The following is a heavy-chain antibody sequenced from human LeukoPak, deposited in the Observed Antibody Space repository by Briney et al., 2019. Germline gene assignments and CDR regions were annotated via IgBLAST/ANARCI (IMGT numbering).Heavy chain of an antibody. J-gene: IGHJ4*02. CDR2: ISWDGGST. CDR1: GFTFDDYI. V-gene: IGHV3-43*01. Sequence: GGSLRLSCAASGFTFDDYIMHWVRQAPGKGLEWVSLISWDGGSTYYADSVKGRFTISRDNSKNSLYLQMNSLRTEDTALYYCAKEGRRDGYIHYWGQGTLVTVSS. CDR3: AKEGRRDGYIHY. D-gene: IGHD5-24*01.